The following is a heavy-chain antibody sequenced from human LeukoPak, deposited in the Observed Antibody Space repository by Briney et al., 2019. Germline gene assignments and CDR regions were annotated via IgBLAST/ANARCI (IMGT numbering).Heavy chain of an antibody. CDR2: IYPGDSDT. Sequence: GESLEISWQGSGYRFTSYWIGWVRQMPGKGLGWMGIIYPGDSDTRYSPSFQGQVTISADKSSSTAYLQWSSLKASDTAMYYCARGRGYSYGLDYWGQGTLVTVSS. V-gene: IGHV5-51*01. CDR3: ARGRGYSYGLDY. CDR1: GYRFTSYW. J-gene: IGHJ4*02. D-gene: IGHD5-18*01.